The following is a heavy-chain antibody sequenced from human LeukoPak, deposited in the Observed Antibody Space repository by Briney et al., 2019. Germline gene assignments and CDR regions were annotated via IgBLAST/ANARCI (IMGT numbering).Heavy chain of an antibody. CDR1: GFIVSSNY. CDR3: ARGDGYNYFVH. D-gene: IGHD5-24*01. CDR2: IYSGEST. Sequence: PGGSLRLSCAASGFIVSSNYMSWVRQAPGKGLEWVSTIYSGESTHYADSVKGRFTISRDISKNTVDLQMNSLRAEDTALYYCARGDGYNYFVHWGQGTLVTVSS. J-gene: IGHJ4*02. V-gene: IGHV3-53*01.